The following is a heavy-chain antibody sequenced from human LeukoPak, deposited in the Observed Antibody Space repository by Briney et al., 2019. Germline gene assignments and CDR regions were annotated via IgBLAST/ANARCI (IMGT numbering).Heavy chain of an antibody. V-gene: IGHV4-31*03. Sequence: PSQTLSLTCTVSGASISSGGYYWSWIRQHPGKGLEWIGYIYYGGSTYYNPSLKSRITLSVDTSKNQFSLELSSVTAADTAVYYCARADGLVRGYYFDYWGRGIMVTVSS. CDR1: GASISSGGYY. J-gene: IGHJ4*02. CDR3: ARADGLVRGYYFDY. D-gene: IGHD3-10*01. CDR2: IYYGGST.